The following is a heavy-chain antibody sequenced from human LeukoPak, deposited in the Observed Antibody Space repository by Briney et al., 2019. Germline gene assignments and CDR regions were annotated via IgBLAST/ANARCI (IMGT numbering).Heavy chain of an antibody. V-gene: IGHV1-3*01. D-gene: IGHD3-22*01. Sequence: GASVKVSCKPSGYTFTNYGMHWVRQAPGQRLEWMGWINGGNGNAKYSQNFQGRVTIIRDTSASTAYMELSSLRSEDTAVYYCAGVPLHDSSGHYYPHWGQGTLVTVSS. CDR1: GYTFTNYG. J-gene: IGHJ1*01. CDR2: INGGNGNA. CDR3: AGVPLHDSSGHYYPH.